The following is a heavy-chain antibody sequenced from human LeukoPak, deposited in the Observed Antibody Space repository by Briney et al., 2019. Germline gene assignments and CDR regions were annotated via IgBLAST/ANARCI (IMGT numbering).Heavy chain of an antibody. CDR1: GFTFSTYA. CDR3: AKEGCTSTSCASDY. V-gene: IGHV3-23*01. J-gene: IGHJ4*02. D-gene: IGHD2-8*01. CDR2: ISGSGGST. Sequence: GGSLRLSCAASGFTFSTYAMSWVRQAPGKGLEWVSAISGSGGSTYYADSVKGRFTISRDNSKNTLYLQMNSLRAEDTVVYYCAKEGCTSTSCASDYWGQGALVTVSS.